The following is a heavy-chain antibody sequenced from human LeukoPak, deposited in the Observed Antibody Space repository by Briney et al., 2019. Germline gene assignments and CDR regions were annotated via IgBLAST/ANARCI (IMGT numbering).Heavy chain of an antibody. CDR3: AKDPINGYYDFWSGYSYFDY. CDR2: ISYDGSNK. Sequence: GGSLRLSCAASRFTFSSYGMHWVRQAPGKGLEWVAVISYDGSNKYYADSVKGRFTISRDNSKNTLYLQMNSLRAEDTAVYYCAKDPINGYYDFWSGYSYFDYWGQGTLVTVSS. D-gene: IGHD3-3*01. V-gene: IGHV3-30*18. CDR1: RFTFSSYG. J-gene: IGHJ4*02.